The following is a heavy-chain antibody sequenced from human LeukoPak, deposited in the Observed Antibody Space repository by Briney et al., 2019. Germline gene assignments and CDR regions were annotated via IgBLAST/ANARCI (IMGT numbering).Heavy chain of an antibody. J-gene: IGHJ4*02. Sequence: PSDTLSLTCTVSGGSISGCSYYWAWIRQPPGKGLEWIGNIYYSGSTYYNPSLKSRVTLSVDTSKNQISLRLSFVTAADTAVYYCARHKAYGAGTYSPYYFDYWGQGTPVTVSS. CDR2: IYYSGST. D-gene: IGHD3-10*01. CDR1: GGSISGCSYY. CDR3: ARHKAYGAGTYSPYYFDY. V-gene: IGHV4-39*01.